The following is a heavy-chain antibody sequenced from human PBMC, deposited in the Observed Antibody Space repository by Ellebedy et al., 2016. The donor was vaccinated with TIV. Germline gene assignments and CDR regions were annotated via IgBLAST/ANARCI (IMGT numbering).Heavy chain of an antibody. Sequence: GESLKISXKGSGYSFTSYWIGWVRQMPGKGLEWMGIIYPGDSDTRYSPSFQGQVTISADKSISTAYLQWSSLKASDTAMYYCARREGRFGEGGEGIDYWGQGTLVTVSS. CDR2: IYPGDSDT. CDR1: GYSFTSYW. CDR3: ARREGRFGEGGEGIDY. D-gene: IGHD3-10*01. J-gene: IGHJ4*02. V-gene: IGHV5-51*01.